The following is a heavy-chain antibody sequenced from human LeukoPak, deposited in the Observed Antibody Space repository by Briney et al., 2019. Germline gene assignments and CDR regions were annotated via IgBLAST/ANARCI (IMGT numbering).Heavy chain of an antibody. D-gene: IGHD2-2*01. CDR3: ARAQPAAIEGPGFDY. CDR1: GFTFSSYG. V-gene: IGHV3-21*01. J-gene: IGHJ4*02. Sequence: GGSLRLSWAASGFTFSSYGMNWVRQAPGKALELVSSISSSSSYLYYADSVKGRFTISRDNAKNSRYLQMNSLRAEDTAVYYCARAQPAAIEGPGFDYWGQGTLVTVSS. CDR2: ISSSSSYL.